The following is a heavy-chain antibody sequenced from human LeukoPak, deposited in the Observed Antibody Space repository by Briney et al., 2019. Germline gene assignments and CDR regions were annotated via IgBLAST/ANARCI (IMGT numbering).Heavy chain of an antibody. Sequence: PSETLSLTCTVSGGSITSSSYNWGWIRQPPGKGLEWIGIVYYSGSTYYNPSLKSRVTISVDTSKNQLSLKLSSVTAADTAVYYCARTTHYDSSGPYYWGQGTLVTVSS. CDR2: VYYSGST. D-gene: IGHD3-22*01. J-gene: IGHJ4*02. V-gene: IGHV4-39*07. CDR3: ARTTHYDSSGPYY. CDR1: GGSITSSSYN.